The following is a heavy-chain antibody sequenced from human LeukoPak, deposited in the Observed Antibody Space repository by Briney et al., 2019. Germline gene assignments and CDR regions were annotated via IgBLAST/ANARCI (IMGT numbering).Heavy chain of an antibody. J-gene: IGHJ5*02. CDR3: AKGSSNWDGYKGNYDP. V-gene: IGHV3-53*01. Sequence: PGGSLRLSCAASGFTVSSNYMSWVRRAPGRGLQWLSVMSEDGRTYYADSVKGRFTISRDNSKNTLYLQMNSLRAEDTAVYYCAKGSSNWDGYKGNYDPWGQGTLVTV. D-gene: IGHD1-1*01. CDR2: MSEDGRT. CDR1: GFTVSSNY.